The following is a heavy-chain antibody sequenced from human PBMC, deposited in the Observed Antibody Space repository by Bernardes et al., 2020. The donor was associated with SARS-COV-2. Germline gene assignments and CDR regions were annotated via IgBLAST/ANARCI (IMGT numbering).Heavy chain of an antibody. D-gene: IGHD2-8*01. CDR3: AQGVLEVMQRTRPLALYF. CDR1: GFSLNTHGMG. V-gene: IGHV2-5*01. Sequence: SGPTLVKPTHTRTLTCAFSGFSLNTHGMGVGWTRQPPGKALEWLALVYWNDDKTYNPSLKNRLTITKDTSENHEVLTMTNMDPVDTATYYCAQGVLEVMQRTRPLALYFWGQGTMVTVSS. J-gene: IGHJ3*01. CDR2: VYWNDDK.